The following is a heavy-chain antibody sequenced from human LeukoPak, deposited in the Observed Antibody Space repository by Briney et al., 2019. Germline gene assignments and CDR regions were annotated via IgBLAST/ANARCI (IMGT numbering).Heavy chain of an antibody. CDR2: ITWSSGNI. CDR1: GFTFDDYA. V-gene: IGHV3-9*01. D-gene: IGHD2-15*01. Sequence: PGGSLRLSCTASGFTFDDYAMHWVRQAPGKGLKWVSGITWSSGNIGYADSVKGRFTISRDNAKNSLYLQMNSLRAEDTGFYYCAECSGRSCSRYYFDYWGQGTLVTVSS. CDR3: AECSGRSCSRYYFDY. J-gene: IGHJ4*02.